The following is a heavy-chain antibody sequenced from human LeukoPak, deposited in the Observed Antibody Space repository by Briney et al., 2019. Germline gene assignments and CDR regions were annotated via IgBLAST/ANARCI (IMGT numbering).Heavy chain of an antibody. CDR1: GFTFRSSA. CDR3: AKDRKLYEI. CDR2: ISDSGGKT. V-gene: IGHV3-23*01. D-gene: IGHD2-2*02. J-gene: IGHJ3*02. Sequence: GGSLRLSCAASGFTFRSSAMSWVRQAPGKGLEWVSAISDSGGKTYYADSVKGRFTISRDNSRNTLYLHMNSLRAEDTAVYYCAKDRKLYEIWGQGTMVTVSS.